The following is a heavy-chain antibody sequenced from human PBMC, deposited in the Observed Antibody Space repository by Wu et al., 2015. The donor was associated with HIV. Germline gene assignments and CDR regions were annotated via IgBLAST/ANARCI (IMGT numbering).Heavy chain of an antibody. V-gene: IGHV1-69*05. Sequence: QVQLVQSGAEVKKPGSSVKVSCKASGGTFSSYAISWVRQAPGQGLEWMGGIIPIFGTANYAQKFQGRVTITTDESTSTAYMELSSLRSEDTAVYYCAGGEDDHSGYYYYGMDVWGQGTTVTVSS. CDR2: IIPIFGTA. D-gene: IGHD3-10*01. CDR1: GGTFSSYA. CDR3: AGGEDDHSGYYYYGMDV. J-gene: IGHJ6*02.